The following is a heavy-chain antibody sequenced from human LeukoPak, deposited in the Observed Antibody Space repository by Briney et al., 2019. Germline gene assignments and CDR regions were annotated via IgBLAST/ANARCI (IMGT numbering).Heavy chain of an antibody. CDR2: IDANGGGT. D-gene: IGHD2-8*02. V-gene: IGHV3-74*01. CDR3: TRVQAGRSGLMDV. Sequence: RGSLRLSCAASGFTLSGYWMHWVRQVPGKGLVWVSRIDANGGGTTYADSVKGRFAISRDNAKNTLYLQMSSLRIEDTAVYYCTRVQAGRSGLMDVWGRGTTVTVSS. J-gene: IGHJ6*02. CDR1: GFTLSGYW.